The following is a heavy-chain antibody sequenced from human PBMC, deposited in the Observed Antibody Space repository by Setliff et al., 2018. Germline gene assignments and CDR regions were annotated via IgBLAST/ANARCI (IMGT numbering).Heavy chain of an antibody. CDR2: IKQDGSEK. Sequence: GGSLRLSCAASGFTFSSYWMSWVRQAPGKGLEWVANIKQDGSEKYYVDSVKGRFTISRDNAKNSLYLQMNSLGVEDTAVFHCARLGGQLGQTRSNYYYYYYMDVWGKGTTVTVSS. V-gene: IGHV3-7*01. D-gene: IGHD6-6*01. CDR1: GFTFSSYW. CDR3: ARLGGQLGQTRSNYYYYYYMDV. J-gene: IGHJ6*03.